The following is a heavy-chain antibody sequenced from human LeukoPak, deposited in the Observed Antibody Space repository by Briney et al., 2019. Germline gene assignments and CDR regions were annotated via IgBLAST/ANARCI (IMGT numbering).Heavy chain of an antibody. J-gene: IGHJ4*02. V-gene: IGHV3-23*01. CDR2: ISGSGGST. CDR1: GFTFSSYA. D-gene: IGHD1-7*01. Sequence: QTGGSLRLSCAASGFTFSSYAMSWVRQAPGKGLEWVSAISGSGGSTYYADSVKGRITISGDNSKNTLYLQMNRLRAEDTGVYCCAKGTPKQELRWVYFYYWGQGTLVTVSP. CDR3: AKGTPKQELRWVYFYY.